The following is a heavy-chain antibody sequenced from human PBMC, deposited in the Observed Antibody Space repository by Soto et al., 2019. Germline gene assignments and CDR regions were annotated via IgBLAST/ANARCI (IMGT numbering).Heavy chain of an antibody. J-gene: IGHJ4*02. CDR2: IGWNSVNR. CDR1: GFSFDDYA. CDR3: AKDVSGWSAGESPFPVDH. V-gene: IGHV3-9*01. D-gene: IGHD3-10*01. Sequence: DVHLVESGGGLVQPGRSLRLSCGASGFSFDDYAMHWVRQAPGKGLAGVASIGWNSVNRDYADSVKGRFTISRDNAKNSLYLQMNSLRAEDTALYYCAKDVSGWSAGESPFPVDHWGQGTLVTVSS.